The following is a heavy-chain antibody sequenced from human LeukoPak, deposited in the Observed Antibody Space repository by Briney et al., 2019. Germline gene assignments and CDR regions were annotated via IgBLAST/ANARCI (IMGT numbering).Heavy chain of an antibody. CDR2: VDPNSGGT. Sequence: ASVKVSCKASGYTFTGYDMHWVRQAPGQGLEWMGWVDPNSGGTKYAQDFQGRVTMTRDTSISTVYMELSRLRSHDTAVYYCARVGLSGYDLNWFDPWGQGTLVIVSS. D-gene: IGHD5-12*01. CDR3: ARVGLSGYDLNWFDP. V-gene: IGHV1-2*02. J-gene: IGHJ5*02. CDR1: GYTFTGYD.